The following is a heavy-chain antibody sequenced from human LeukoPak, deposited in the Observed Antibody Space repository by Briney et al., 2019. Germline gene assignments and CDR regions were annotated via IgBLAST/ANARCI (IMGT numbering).Heavy chain of an antibody. CDR3: ARVAGGSYYDYFDY. D-gene: IGHD1-26*01. J-gene: IGHJ4*02. V-gene: IGHV4-38-2*02. CDR2: IYHSGST. Sequence: SETLSLTCTVSDYSISSGYYWGWIRQPPGKGLEWIGSIYHSGSTYYNPSLKSRVTISVDTSKNQFSLKLSSVTAADTAVYYCARVAGGSYYDYFDYWGQGTLVTVSS. CDR1: DYSISSGYY.